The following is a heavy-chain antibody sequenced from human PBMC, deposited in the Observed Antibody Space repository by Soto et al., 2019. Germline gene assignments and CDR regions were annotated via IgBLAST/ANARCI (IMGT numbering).Heavy chain of an antibody. Sequence: ASVKVSCKASGYTFTGYYMHWVRQAPGQGLEWMGWINPNSGGTNYAQKFQGWVTMTRDTSISTAYMELSRLRSDDTAVYYCARDPRDPTLSGYYYYGMDVWGQGTTVTVSS. CDR1: GYTFTGYY. CDR2: INPNSGGT. V-gene: IGHV1-2*04. CDR3: ARDPRDPTLSGYYYYGMDV. J-gene: IGHJ6*02.